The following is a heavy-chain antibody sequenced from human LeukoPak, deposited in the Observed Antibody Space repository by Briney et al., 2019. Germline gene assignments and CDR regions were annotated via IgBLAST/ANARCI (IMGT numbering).Heavy chain of an antibody. CDR2: ISSIGSTI. V-gene: IGHV3-48*03. D-gene: IGHD3-22*01. J-gene: IGHJ5*02. CDR3: ARDYPLTYYYDSSGYSPSGGWFDP. CDR1: GFTFSSYE. Sequence: PGGSLRLSCAASGFTFSSYEMNWVRQAPGKGLEGVSYISSIGSTIYYADSVKGRFTISRDNAKNSLYLQMNSLRAEATAVYYCARDYPLTYYYDSSGYSPSGGWFDPWGQGTLVTVSS.